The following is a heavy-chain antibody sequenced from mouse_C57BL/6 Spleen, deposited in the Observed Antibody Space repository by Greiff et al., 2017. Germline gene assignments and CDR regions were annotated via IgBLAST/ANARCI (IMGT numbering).Heavy chain of an antibody. V-gene: IGHV5-6*01. CDR3: ARHKDFDV. CDR2: ISSGGSYT. CDR1: GFTFSSYG. J-gene: IGHJ1*03. Sequence: EVKVVESGGDLVKPGGSLKLSCAASGFTFSSYGMSWVRQTPDKRLEWVATISSGGSYTYYPDSVKGRFTISRDNAKNTLYLQMSSLKSEDTAMYYCARHKDFDVWGTGTTVTVSS.